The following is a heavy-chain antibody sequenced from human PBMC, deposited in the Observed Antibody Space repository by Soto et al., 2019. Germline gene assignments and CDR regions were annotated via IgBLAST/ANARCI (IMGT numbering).Heavy chain of an antibody. CDR1: GYTFTSYT. V-gene: IGHV1-69*02. CDR2: IIPILGIA. D-gene: IGHD6-13*01. CDR3: AIVPGYSSSWYPEYFQH. J-gene: IGHJ1*01. Sequence: QVQLVQSGAEVKKPGASVKVSCKASGYTFTSYTISWVRQAPGQGLEWMGRIIPILGIANYAQKFQGRVTITADKSTSTAYMELSSLRSEDTAVYYCAIVPGYSSSWYPEYFQHWGQGTLVTVSS.